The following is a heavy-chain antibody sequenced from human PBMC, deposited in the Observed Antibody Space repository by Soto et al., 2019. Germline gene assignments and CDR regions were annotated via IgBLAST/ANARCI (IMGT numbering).Heavy chain of an antibody. Sequence: QVQLQQWGAGLLKPSETLSLTCAVYGGSFSGYYWSWIRQPPGKGLEWIGEINHSGSTNYNPSLKSQVTISVDTSKNQFSLKLSSVTAADTAVYYCARSITMVRGVRKPYYFDYWGQGTLVTVSS. CDR2: INHSGST. D-gene: IGHD3-10*01. CDR3: ARSITMVRGVRKPYYFDY. J-gene: IGHJ4*02. CDR1: GGSFSGYY. V-gene: IGHV4-34*01.